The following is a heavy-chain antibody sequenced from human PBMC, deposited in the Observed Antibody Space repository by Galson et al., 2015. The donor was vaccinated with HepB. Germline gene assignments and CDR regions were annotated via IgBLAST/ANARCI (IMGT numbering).Heavy chain of an antibody. CDR1: GYAFTSYD. Sequence: SVKVSCKASGYAFTSYDINWVRQATGQGLEWMGWMNPNSGNTGYAQKFQGRVTMTRNTSISTAYMELSSLRSEDTAVYYCARRSTYSYYYYYMDVWGKGTTVTVSS. V-gene: IGHV1-8*01. D-gene: IGHD4-11*01. CDR3: ARRSTYSYYYYYMDV. J-gene: IGHJ6*03. CDR2: MNPNSGNT.